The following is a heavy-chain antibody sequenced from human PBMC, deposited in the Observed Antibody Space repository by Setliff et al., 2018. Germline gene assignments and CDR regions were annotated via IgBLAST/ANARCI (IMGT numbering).Heavy chain of an antibody. CDR1: GGSVSSGYYY. Sequence: PSETLSLTCNVSGGSVSSGYYYWDWIRQPPGKGLEWIGTVYYTGRTYYNPSLKSRVTIAVDAPDNQFSVKLSSVTAADTAVYYCARHKSNGSGSYPSLYMDVWGKEIMVTVSS. CDR3: ARHKSNGSGSYPSLYMDV. J-gene: IGHJ6*03. CDR2: VYYTGRT. V-gene: IGHV4-39*01. D-gene: IGHD3-10*01.